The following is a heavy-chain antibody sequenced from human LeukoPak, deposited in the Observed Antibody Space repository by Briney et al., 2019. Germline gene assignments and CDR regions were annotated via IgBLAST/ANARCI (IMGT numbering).Heavy chain of an antibody. CDR2: INSDGSST. CDR1: GFTFSSYW. J-gene: IGHJ4*02. Sequence: GGSLRLSCAASGFTFSSYWMHWVRQAPGKGLVWVSRINSDGSSTSYADSVKGRFTISRDNAKNTLYLQMNSLRAEDTAVYYCARTFGQSVVVTPPSDYFDYWGQGTLVTVSS. V-gene: IGHV3-74*01. D-gene: IGHD3-22*01. CDR3: ARTFGQSVVVTPPSDYFDY.